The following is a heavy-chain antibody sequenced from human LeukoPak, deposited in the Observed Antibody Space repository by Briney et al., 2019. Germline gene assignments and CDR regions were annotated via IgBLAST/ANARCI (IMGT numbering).Heavy chain of an antibody. Sequence: SETLSPTCTVSGGSTRSYYWSWIRQPPGKGLEWIGYIYYSGGTNYNPSLKSRVTISVDTSKNQFSLKLSSVTAADTAVYYCARLSTMSTAANIFDYWGQGTLVTVSS. CDR1: GGSTRSYY. J-gene: IGHJ4*02. CDR2: IYYSGGT. V-gene: IGHV4-59*01. CDR3: ARLSTMSTAANIFDY. D-gene: IGHD6-6*01.